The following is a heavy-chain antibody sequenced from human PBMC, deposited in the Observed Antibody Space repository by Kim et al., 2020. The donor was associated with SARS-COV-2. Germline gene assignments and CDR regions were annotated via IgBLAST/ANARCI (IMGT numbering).Heavy chain of an antibody. CDR2: INGKSDYL. CDR3: VKGKRWDDRGFDY. J-gene: IGHJ4*02. CDR1: GFTFKDYG. D-gene: IGHD1-26*01. V-gene: IGHV3-9*01. Sequence: GGSLRLSCAASGFTFKDYGMHWVRQAPGKGLEWVSGINGKSDYLIYADSMKGRFTISRDNAKNSLYLQMNDLRPEDTAFYHCVKGKRWDDRGFDYWGQGVLVTVSS.